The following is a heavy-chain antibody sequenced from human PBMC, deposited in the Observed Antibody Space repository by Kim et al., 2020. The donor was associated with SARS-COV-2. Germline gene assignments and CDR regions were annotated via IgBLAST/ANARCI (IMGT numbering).Heavy chain of an antibody. J-gene: IGHJ6*02. V-gene: IGHV3-23*01. CDR3: AKVFFEWLALYGMDV. D-gene: IGHD3-3*01. Sequence: DSVKGRFTISRDNSKNTLYLQMNSLRAEDTAVYYCAKVFFEWLALYGMDVWGQGTTVTVSS.